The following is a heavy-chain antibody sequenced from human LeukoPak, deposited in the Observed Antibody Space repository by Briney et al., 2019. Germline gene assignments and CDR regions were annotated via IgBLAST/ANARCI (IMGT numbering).Heavy chain of an antibody. D-gene: IGHD3-16*01. Sequence: SQTLSLTCTVSGGSISSGGYYWSWIRQHPGKGLEWIGYIYYSGSTYYNPSLKSRVTISVDTPKNQFSLKLSSVTAADTAVYYCAREPEGVHAFDIWGQGTMVTVSS. CDR1: GGSISSGGYY. CDR2: IYYSGST. V-gene: IGHV4-31*03. CDR3: AREPEGVHAFDI. J-gene: IGHJ3*02.